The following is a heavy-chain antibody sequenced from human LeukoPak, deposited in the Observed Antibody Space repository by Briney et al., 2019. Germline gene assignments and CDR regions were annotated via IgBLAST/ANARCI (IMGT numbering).Heavy chain of an antibody. CDR2: ISGSGGST. Sequence: PGGSLRLSCAASGFTFSSYAMSWVRQAPGKGLEWVSAISGSGGSTYYADSVKGRFTISRDNSKNTLYLQMNSLRAEDTAVYYCASTQAERWLQFPNWFDPWGQGTLVTVSS. J-gene: IGHJ5*02. D-gene: IGHD5-24*01. CDR1: GFTFSSYA. V-gene: IGHV3-23*01. CDR3: ASTQAERWLQFPNWFDP.